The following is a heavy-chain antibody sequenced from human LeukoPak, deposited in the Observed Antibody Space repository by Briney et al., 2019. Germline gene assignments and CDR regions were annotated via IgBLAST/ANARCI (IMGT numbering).Heavy chain of an antibody. CDR3: ARDPVEWELLLDY. D-gene: IGHD1-26*01. CDR1: RFTFSDYA. Sequence: GGSLRLSCAASRFTFSDYAMSWVRQAPGKGLEWVSGIDVGGSTTWYADSVKGRFSISRDNARNSVYLQMASLRVEDTAVYYCARDPVEWELLLDYWGQGTLVTVSS. J-gene: IGHJ4*02. CDR2: IDVGGSTT. V-gene: IGHV3-23*01.